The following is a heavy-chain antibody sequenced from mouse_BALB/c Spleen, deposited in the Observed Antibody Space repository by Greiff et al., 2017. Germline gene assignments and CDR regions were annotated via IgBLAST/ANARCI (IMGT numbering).Heavy chain of an antibody. V-gene: IGHV1S29*02. CDR3: ARGGGTGWAMDY. D-gene: IGHD3-3*01. J-gene: IGHJ4*01. CDR2: IYPYNGGT. CDR1: GYTFTDYN. Sequence: EVKLLESGPELVKPGASVKISCKASGYTFTDYNMHWVKQSHGKSLEWIGYIYPYNGGTGYNQKFKSKATLTVDNSSSTAYMELRSLTSEDSAVYYCARGGGTGWAMDYWGQGTSVTVSS.